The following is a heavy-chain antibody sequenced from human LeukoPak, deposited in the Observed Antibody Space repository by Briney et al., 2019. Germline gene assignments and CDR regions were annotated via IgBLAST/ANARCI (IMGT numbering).Heavy chain of an antibody. CDR1: GGSISSGSYY. CDR2: IYTSGST. Sequence: PSQTLSLTCTVSGGSISSGSYYWSWIRQPAGKGLEWIGRIYTSGSTNYNPSLKSRVTISVDTSKNQFSLKLSSVTAADTAVYCCARVGRTPPKPGYMDVWGKGTTVTVSS. D-gene: IGHD1-14*01. CDR3: ARVGRTPPKPGYMDV. J-gene: IGHJ6*03. V-gene: IGHV4-61*02.